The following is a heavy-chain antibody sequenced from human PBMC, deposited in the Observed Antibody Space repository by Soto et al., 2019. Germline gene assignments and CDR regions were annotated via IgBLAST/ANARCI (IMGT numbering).Heavy chain of an antibody. CDR3: ARELPTTLGSYYAMDV. CDR2: ISYDGNKI. D-gene: IGHD2-15*01. J-gene: IGHJ6*02. CDR1: GFTFSNYE. Sequence: QVQLVESGRGVVQPGRSLRLSCAASGFTFSNYEMHWVRQAPGKGLEWVALISYDGNKICYADSVKGRFTISRDNSKNTLYLQMNSLRAEDTAVYYCARELPTTLGSYYAMDVWGQGTTVTVSS. V-gene: IGHV3-30-3*01.